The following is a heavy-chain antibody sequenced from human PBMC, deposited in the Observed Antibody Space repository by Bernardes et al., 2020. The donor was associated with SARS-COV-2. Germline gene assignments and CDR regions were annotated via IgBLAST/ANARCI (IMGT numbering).Heavy chain of an antibody. CDR1: GGSISSGGYY. V-gene: IGHV4-31*01. D-gene: IGHD3-10*01. J-gene: IGHJ5*02. CDR3: ARGRHGSGENWFDP. CDR2: IFYSGNT. Sequence: SETLSLTCTVSGGSISSGGYYWNWIRQHPGKGLEWIGYIFYSGNTYYNPSLKSLVTISKDTSKNQFSLKLTSVTAADTAVYYCARGRHGSGENWFDPWGQGTLVTVSS.